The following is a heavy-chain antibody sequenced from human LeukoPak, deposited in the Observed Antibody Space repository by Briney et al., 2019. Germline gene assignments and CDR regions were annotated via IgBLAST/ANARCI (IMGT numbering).Heavy chain of an antibody. CDR3: ARDWERDYYDSSGYLDY. J-gene: IGHJ4*02. CDR1: GFTFSSYA. V-gene: IGHV3-30-3*01. D-gene: IGHD3-22*01. Sequence: GRSLRLSCAASGFTFSSYAMHWVRQAPGKGLEWVAVISYDGSNKYYADSVKGRFTISRDNSKNTLYLQMNSLRAEDTAVYYCARDWERDYYDSSGYLDYWGQGTLVTVSS. CDR2: ISYDGSNK.